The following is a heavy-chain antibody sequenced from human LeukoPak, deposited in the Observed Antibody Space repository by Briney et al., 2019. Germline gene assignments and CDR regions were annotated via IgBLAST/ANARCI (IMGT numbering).Heavy chain of an antibody. V-gene: IGHV3-48*03. J-gene: IGHJ4*02. CDR3: ARDPHALDY. CDR1: GFTFSSYE. CDR2: ISGTAGTI. Sequence: GGSLRLSCAASGFTFSSYEMNWVRQAPGKGLEWVSYISGTAGTIYYADSVKGRFTISRDNAKNSLYLQMNSLRDEDTAVYHCARDPHALDYWGQGTLVTVSS.